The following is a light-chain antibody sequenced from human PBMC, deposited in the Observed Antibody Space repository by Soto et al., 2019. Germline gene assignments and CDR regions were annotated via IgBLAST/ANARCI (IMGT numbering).Light chain of an antibody. CDR1: QTISTY. V-gene: IGKV1-39*01. J-gene: IGKJ2*01. CDR3: QQSHGIPYT. CDR2: AAS. Sequence: DIQMTQSPSSLSASVGDRVTITCRASQTISTYLNWYQQEPGKATKLLIYAASSLQSGVPSRFSGSGSWKDFTLTISSLQPEDFAAYYCQQSHGIPYTFGQGTKLEIK.